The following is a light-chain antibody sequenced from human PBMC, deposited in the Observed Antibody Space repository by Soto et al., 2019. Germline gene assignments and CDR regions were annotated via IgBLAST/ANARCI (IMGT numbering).Light chain of an antibody. CDR1: SSDVGSYNL. CDR2: EVN. Sequence: QSVLTQPASVSGSPGQSITISCTGTSSDVGSYNLVSWYQDHPGKASKLMIYEVNKRPSGVSNRVSGSKSGNTGSLPISGLQSEYEADDYCSSFARSSTWVFGGGTQLTVL. CDR3: SSFARSSTWV. J-gene: IGLJ7*01. V-gene: IGLV2-23*02.